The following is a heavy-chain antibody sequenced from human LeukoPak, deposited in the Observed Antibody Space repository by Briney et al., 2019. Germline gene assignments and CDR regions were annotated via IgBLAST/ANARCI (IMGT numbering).Heavy chain of an antibody. CDR1: GWSFNDYY. Sequence: SETLSLTCGVYGWSFNDYYWNWIRQPPGKGLEWIGEINARGDTNYNPYLKSRVTISVDKSQTQFYLRLNSMIAADTAVYYCARGQVPAGRGYNWFDPWGQGTLVTVSS. CDR2: INARGDT. D-gene: IGHD2-2*01. CDR3: ARGQVPAGRGYNWFDP. J-gene: IGHJ5*02. V-gene: IGHV4-34*01.